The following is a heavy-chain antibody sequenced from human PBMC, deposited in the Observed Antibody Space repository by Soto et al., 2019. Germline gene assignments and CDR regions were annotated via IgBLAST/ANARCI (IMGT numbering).Heavy chain of an antibody. D-gene: IGHD7-27*01. V-gene: IGHV3-23*01. CDR1: GFTFSSYA. J-gene: IGHJ4*02. CDR3: AKRGHKTGDSDY. CDR2: ISGSGGST. Sequence: GGSLRLSCAASGFTFSSYAMSWVRQAPGKGLEWVSAISGSGGSTYYADSVKGRFTISRDNSKNTLYLQMNSRRAEDTAVYYCAKRGHKTGDSDYWGQGTLVTVSS.